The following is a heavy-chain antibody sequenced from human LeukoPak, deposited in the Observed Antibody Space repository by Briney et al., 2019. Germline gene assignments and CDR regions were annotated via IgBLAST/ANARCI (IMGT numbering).Heavy chain of an antibody. D-gene: IGHD1-26*01. V-gene: IGHV1-18*01. CDR3: ARDLGPYTGSYYSYYHYMDV. J-gene: IGHJ6*03. Sequence: ASVKVSCKAYGYNFATSGIGWVRQAPGQGLEWLGWISGYNGNTKSAPKLQGRVAMTTDTSTDTAYLELGSLRVDDTAIYYCARDLGPYTGSYYSYYHYMDVWGEGTSVTVSS. CDR1: GYNFATSG. CDR2: ISGYNGNT.